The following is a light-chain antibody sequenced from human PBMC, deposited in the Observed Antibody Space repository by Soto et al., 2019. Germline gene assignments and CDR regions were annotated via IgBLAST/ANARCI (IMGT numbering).Light chain of an antibody. Sequence: QSVLTQPPSVSGTPGQRVTISCSGSSSNIGSSTVNWYQQLPGTAPIRLIYANNHRPSGVPDRFSASKSGTSASLAISGLLSEDEADYYCCSYAGTFTWVFGTGTKLTVL. V-gene: IGLV1-44*01. J-gene: IGLJ1*01. CDR1: SSNIGSST. CDR2: ANN. CDR3: CSYAGTFTWV.